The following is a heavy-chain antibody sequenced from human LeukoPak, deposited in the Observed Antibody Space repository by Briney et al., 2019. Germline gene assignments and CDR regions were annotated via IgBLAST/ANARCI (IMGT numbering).Heavy chain of an antibody. CDR1: GFTFSSYW. V-gene: IGHV3-7*01. D-gene: IGHD6-6*01. CDR2: IKQDGSEK. Sequence: GGSLRLSCAASGFTFSSYWMSWVRQAPGKGLEWVANIKQDGSEKYNVDSVKGRFTISRDNAKNSLYLQMNSLRAEDTAVYYCARGGGSSSRYYWGQGTLVTVSS. CDR3: ARGGGSSSRYY. J-gene: IGHJ4*02.